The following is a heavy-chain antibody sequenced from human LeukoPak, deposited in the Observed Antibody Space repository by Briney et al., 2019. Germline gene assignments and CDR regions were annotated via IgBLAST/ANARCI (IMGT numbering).Heavy chain of an antibody. Sequence: VGSLRLSCAASGFTFSSYWMSWVRQAPGKGLEWVANIKQDGSEKYYVDSVKGRFTITRDNAQNSLYLQMNSLRAEDTAVYYCARFYDTGWYGHFDYWGQGALVAVSS. CDR3: ARFYDTGWYGHFDY. J-gene: IGHJ4*02. D-gene: IGHD6-19*01. V-gene: IGHV3-7*01. CDR2: IKQDGSEK. CDR1: GFTFSSYW.